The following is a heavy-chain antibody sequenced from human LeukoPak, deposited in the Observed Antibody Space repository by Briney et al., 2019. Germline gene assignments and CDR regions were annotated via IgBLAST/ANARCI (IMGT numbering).Heavy chain of an antibody. J-gene: IGHJ4*02. V-gene: IGHV4-59*01. CDR3: ARGAYYYGSGSYPPDY. CDR2: IYYSGST. CDR1: GGSISSYY. D-gene: IGHD3-10*01. Sequence: SETLSLTCTVSGGSISSYYWSWIRQPPVKGMEWIGYIYYSGSTNYNPSLKSRVTISVDTSKNQFSLKLSSVTAADTAVYYCARGAYYYGSGSYPPDYWGQGTLVTVSS.